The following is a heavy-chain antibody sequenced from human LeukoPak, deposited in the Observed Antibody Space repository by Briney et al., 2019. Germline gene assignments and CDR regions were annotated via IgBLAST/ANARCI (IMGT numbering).Heavy chain of an antibody. CDR1: GFTFADNG. J-gene: IGHJ6*02. CDR2: ISGSGGST. Sequence: GGSLRLSCTPSGFTFADNGLSWVRQASGKGLEWVSAISGSGGSTYYADSVRGRFTISRDNSKNTLYLQMNSLRAEDTAVYYCAKLIGGGSGWPGGYYGMDVWGQGTTVTVSS. V-gene: IGHV3-23*01. CDR3: AKLIGGGSGWPGGYYGMDV. D-gene: IGHD6-19*01.